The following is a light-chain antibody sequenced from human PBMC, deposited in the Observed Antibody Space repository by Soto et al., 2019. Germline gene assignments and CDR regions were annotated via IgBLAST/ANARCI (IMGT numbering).Light chain of an antibody. Sequence: QSVLTQPPSASGTPGQRVTSSCSGSRSNIGSNPVQWYQQVPGTAPKLLIDRNNERPSGVADRFYGSKSGTPASLAISGLQSEDEADYRCATWEDSCYGPVFGGGTKLTVL. CDR3: ATWEDSCYGPV. V-gene: IGLV1-44*01. CDR1: RSNIGSNP. J-gene: IGLJ3*02. CDR2: RNN.